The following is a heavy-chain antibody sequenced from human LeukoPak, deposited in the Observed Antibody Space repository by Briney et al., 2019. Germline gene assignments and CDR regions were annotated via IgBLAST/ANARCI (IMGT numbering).Heavy chain of an antibody. CDR3: ATAPYYYDSSVDY. CDR2: MNPNSGNT. D-gene: IGHD3-22*01. V-gene: IGHV1-8*01. Sequence: GASVKVSCXASGYTFTSYDINWVRQATGQGLEWMGWMNPNSGNTGYAQKFQGRVTMTRNTSISTAYMELSSLRSEDTAVYYCATAPYYYDSSVDYWGQGTLVTVSS. J-gene: IGHJ4*02. CDR1: GYTFTSYD.